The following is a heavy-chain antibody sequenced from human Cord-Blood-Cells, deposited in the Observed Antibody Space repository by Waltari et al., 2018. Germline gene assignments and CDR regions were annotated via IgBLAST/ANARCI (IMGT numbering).Heavy chain of an antibody. CDR2: ISYDGSNK. CDR3: ARHIGYDFMMDAFDI. CDR1: GFTFSSYA. V-gene: IGHV3-30-3*01. Sequence: QVQLVESGGGVVQSGRSLRLSCAASGFTFSSYAMHWVRQAPGKGLEWVAVISYDGSNKYYADSVKGRFTISRDNSKNTLYLQMNSLRAEDTAVYYCARHIGYDFMMDAFDIWGQGTMVTVSS. J-gene: IGHJ3*02. D-gene: IGHD5-12*01.